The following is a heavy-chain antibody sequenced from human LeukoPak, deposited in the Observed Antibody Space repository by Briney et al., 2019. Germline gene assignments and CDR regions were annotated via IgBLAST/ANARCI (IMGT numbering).Heavy chain of an antibody. V-gene: IGHV4-59*11. Sequence: SETLSLTCTVSGGSISSHYWGWIRQPPGKGLEWIGYIFYTGSTTYNPSLESRLTISLDTSKNQFSLKLTSVTAADTALYFCARAGSGNYGYYSDYWGQGTLVTLSS. CDR3: ARAGSGNYGYYSDY. J-gene: IGHJ4*02. CDR1: GGSISSHY. CDR2: IFYTGST. D-gene: IGHD1-26*01.